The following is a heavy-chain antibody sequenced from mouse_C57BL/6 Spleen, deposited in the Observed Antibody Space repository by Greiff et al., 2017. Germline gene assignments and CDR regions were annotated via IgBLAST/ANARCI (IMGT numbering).Heavy chain of an antibody. V-gene: IGHV1-78*01. D-gene: IGHD2-14*01. J-gene: IGHJ1*03. Sequence: QVQLQQSDAELVKPGASVKISCKASGYTFTDYTIHWMKQRPEQGLEWIGYIYPRDGSTKYNEKFKGKATLTVDKSSSTAYMQLNSLTSEDSAVXFCDSSYYRDFDVWGTGTTVTVSS. CDR2: IYPRDGST. CDR1: GYTFTDYT. CDR3: DSSYYRDFDV.